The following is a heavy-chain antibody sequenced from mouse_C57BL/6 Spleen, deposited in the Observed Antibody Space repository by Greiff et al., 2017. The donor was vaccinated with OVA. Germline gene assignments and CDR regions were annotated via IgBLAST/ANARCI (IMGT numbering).Heavy chain of an antibody. Sequence: VQLQQPGAELVRPGSSVKLSCKASGYTFTSYWMDWVKQRPGQGLEWIGNIYPSDSETHYNQKFKDKATLTVDKSSSTAYMQLSSLTSEDSAVYYCAGGSSLPFDYWGQGTTLTVSS. CDR1: GYTFTSYW. V-gene: IGHV1-61*01. CDR2: IYPSDSET. CDR3: AGGSSLPFDY. J-gene: IGHJ2*01. D-gene: IGHD1-1*01.